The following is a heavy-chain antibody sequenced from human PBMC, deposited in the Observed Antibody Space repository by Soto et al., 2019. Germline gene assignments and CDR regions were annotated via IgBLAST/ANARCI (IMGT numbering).Heavy chain of an antibody. Sequence: SETLSLTRTVSGASISYGGFTSSWMREAPGKGLGWMGYISHLESTDFHPSPKSRLTMSIDRTRNQFSLKLSSVTAADMAVYYCASGGGYDSFDYWGQG. D-gene: IGHD5-12*01. CDR1: GASISYGGFT. V-gene: IGHV4-30-2*01. CDR3: ASGGGYDSFDY. J-gene: IGHJ4*02. CDR2: ISHLEST.